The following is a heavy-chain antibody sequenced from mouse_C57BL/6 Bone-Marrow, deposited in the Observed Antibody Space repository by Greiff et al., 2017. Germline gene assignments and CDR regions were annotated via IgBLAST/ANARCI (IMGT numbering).Heavy chain of an antibody. CDR2: IDPEDGDT. Sequence: VQLQQSGAELVRPGASVKLSCTASGFNIKDYYMHWVKQRPEQGLEWIGRIDPEDGDTEYAPQFQGKATMTADTSSNTAYLQLSSLTSEDTAVYYCTLPLFITRDYWGQGTTLTVSS. CDR1: GFNIKDYY. CDR3: TLPLFITRDY. J-gene: IGHJ2*01. V-gene: IGHV14-1*01. D-gene: IGHD1-1*01.